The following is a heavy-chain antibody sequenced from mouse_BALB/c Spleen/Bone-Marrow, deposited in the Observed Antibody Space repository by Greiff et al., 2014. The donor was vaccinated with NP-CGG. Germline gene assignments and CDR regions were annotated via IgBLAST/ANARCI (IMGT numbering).Heavy chain of an antibody. CDR3: ARSGGRYGAMDY. CDR1: GFTFSDYY. Sequence: EVQLVESGGGLVKPRGSLKLSCAASGFTFSDYYMYWVRQTPEKRLEWVATISDGGGYTYYPDSVWGRFTISRDNAKNNLYLQMSSLKSEDTAMYYCARSGGRYGAMDYWGQGTSVTVFS. CDR2: ISDGGGYT. V-gene: IGHV5-4*02. J-gene: IGHJ4*01. D-gene: IGHD2-10*02.